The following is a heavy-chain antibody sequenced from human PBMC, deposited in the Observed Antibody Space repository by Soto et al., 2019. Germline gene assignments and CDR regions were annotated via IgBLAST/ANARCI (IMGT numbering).Heavy chain of an antibody. CDR2: IIPIFGTA. Sequence: ASVKVSCKASGGTFSSYAISWVRQAPGQGLEWMGGIIPIFGTANYAQKFQGRVTITADESTSTAYMELSSLRSEDTAVYYCARDWGDIVVVPAAMSGNWFDPWGQGTLVTVSS. CDR3: ARDWGDIVVVPAAMSGNWFDP. CDR1: GGTFSSYA. J-gene: IGHJ5*02. D-gene: IGHD2-2*01. V-gene: IGHV1-69*13.